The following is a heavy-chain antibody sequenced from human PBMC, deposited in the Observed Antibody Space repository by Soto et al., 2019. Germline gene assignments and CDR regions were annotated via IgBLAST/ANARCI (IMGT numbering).Heavy chain of an antibody. CDR3: ARSAVAITSVGYFDY. J-gene: IGHJ4*02. V-gene: IGHV4-28*01. CDR2: IYYSGST. Sequence: QVQLQESGPGLVKPSDTLSLTYAVSGYSISSSNWWGWIRQPPGKGLEWIGYIYYSGSTYYNPSLKSRVTMSVDTSKNQFSLKLSSVTAVDTAVYYCARSAVAITSVGYFDYWGQGTLVTVSS. D-gene: IGHD3-22*01. CDR1: GYSISSSNW.